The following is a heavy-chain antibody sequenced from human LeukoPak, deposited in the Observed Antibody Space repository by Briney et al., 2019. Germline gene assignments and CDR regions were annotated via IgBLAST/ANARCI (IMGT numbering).Heavy chain of an antibody. J-gene: IGHJ4*02. CDR3: AGYYDSSGYYRSFDY. V-gene: IGHV3-21*01. CDR2: ISSSSSYI. Sequence: GGSLRLSCAASGFTFSSYAMSWVRQAPGKGLEWVSSISSSSSYIYYADSVKGRFTISRDNAKNSLYLQMNSLRAEDTAVYYCAGYYDSSGYYRSFDYWGQGTLVTVSS. CDR1: GFTFSSYA. D-gene: IGHD3-22*01.